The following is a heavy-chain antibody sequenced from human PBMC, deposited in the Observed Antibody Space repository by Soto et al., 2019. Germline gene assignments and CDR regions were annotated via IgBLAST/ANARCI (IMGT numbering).Heavy chain of an antibody. CDR3: AQSKVGATSNYFDY. V-gene: IGHV3-23*01. J-gene: IGHJ4*02. D-gene: IGHD1-26*01. CDR2: ISGSGGIT. Sequence: GGSLRLSCAASGFTFSSYAMSWVRQAPGKGLEWVSGISGSGGITYYADSVKGRFTISRDNSKNTLYLQLNSLRAEDTAVYYCAQSKVGATSNYFDYWGQGTLVTVPS. CDR1: GFTFSSYA.